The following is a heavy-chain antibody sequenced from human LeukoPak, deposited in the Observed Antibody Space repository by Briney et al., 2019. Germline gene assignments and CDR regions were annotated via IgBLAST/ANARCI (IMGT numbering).Heavy chain of an antibody. CDR3: AGGRPYSNYGSRNNWFDP. Sequence: KPSETLSLTCTVSGGSFSGYCWSWIRHPPATGLEWNWDINLIGNTKYNPSLMSRVTISLHKSQNQFSLKLTSVTAADTAVYYCAGGRPYSNYGSRNNWFDPWGQGTLLTVSP. V-gene: IGHV4-34*01. CDR1: GGSFSGYC. CDR2: INLIGNT. D-gene: IGHD4-11*01. J-gene: IGHJ5*02.